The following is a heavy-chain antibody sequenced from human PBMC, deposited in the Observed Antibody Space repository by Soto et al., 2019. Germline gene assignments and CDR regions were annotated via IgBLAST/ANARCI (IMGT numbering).Heavy chain of an antibody. CDR2: ISSSSSTI. D-gene: IGHD4-17*01. J-gene: IGHJ3*02. V-gene: IGHV3-48*01. CDR3: ARDGDLQRGAFAI. CDR1: GFTFSSYS. Sequence: EVQLVESGGGLVQPGGSLRLSCAASGFTFSSYSMNWVRQAPGKGLEWVSYISSSSSTIYYADSVKGRFTISRDNAKNSLYLQMNSLRAEDTAVYYCARDGDLQRGAFAIWGQGTMVTVSS.